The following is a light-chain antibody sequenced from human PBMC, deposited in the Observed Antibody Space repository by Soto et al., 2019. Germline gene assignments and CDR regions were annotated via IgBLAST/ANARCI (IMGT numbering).Light chain of an antibody. Sequence: SYELTQPPSVSVSPGQTASITCSGDKLGDKYACWYQQKPGQSPVLVIYQDSKRPSGIPERFSGSNSGNTATLTISGTQAMDEADYYGQAWESSTAYVFGTGTKLTVL. CDR3: QAWESSTAYV. CDR1: KLGDKY. CDR2: QDS. V-gene: IGLV3-1*01. J-gene: IGLJ1*01.